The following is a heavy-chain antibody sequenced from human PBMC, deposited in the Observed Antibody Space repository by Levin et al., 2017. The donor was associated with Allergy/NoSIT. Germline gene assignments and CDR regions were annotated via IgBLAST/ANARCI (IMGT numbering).Heavy chain of an antibody. J-gene: IGHJ3*01. CDR1: TFSSYT. CDR2: ISGSGGST. Sequence: TFSSYTMTWVRPAPGKGLEWVSSISGSGGSTHYADSVKGRFTISRDNSKNTLYLQMVSLRAEDTAIYYCAKDPNGDYLGAHDFWGQGTMVTVSS. V-gene: IGHV3-23*01. CDR3: AKDPNGDYLGAHDF. D-gene: IGHD4-17*01.